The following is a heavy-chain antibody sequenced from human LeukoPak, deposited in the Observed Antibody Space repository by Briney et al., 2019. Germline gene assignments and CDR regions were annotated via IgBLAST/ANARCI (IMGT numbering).Heavy chain of an antibody. Sequence: PSQTLSLTCTVSGGPISSGGYYWSWIRQHPGKGLEWIGYIYYSGSTYYNPSLKSRVTISVDTSKNQFSLKLSSVTAADTAVYYCARAGVYRSGGSCYGEATYFDYWGQGTLVTVSS. CDR1: GGPISSGGYY. D-gene: IGHD2-15*01. CDR2: IYYSGST. V-gene: IGHV4-31*03. J-gene: IGHJ4*02. CDR3: ARAGVYRSGGSCYGEATYFDY.